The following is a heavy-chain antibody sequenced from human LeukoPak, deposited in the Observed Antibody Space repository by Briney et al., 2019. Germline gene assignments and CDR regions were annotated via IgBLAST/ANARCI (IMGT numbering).Heavy chain of an antibody. J-gene: IGHJ6*03. Sequence: PSETLSLTCTVSGGSVSSSSYYWAWIRQPPGKGLEWIGSIYYSGLTNYSPSLKSRVTISLDTSKNQFSLNINFVTAADTAVYYCARVRGSSGSYEYYHYMDVWGKGTTVTISS. CDR3: ARVRGSSGSYEYYHYMDV. D-gene: IGHD1-26*01. V-gene: IGHV4-39*07. CDR1: GGSVSSSSYY. CDR2: IYYSGLT.